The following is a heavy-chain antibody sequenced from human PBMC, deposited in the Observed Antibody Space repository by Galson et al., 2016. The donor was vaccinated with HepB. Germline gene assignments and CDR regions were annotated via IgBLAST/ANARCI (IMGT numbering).Heavy chain of an antibody. CDR3: ARDWKQLVFDY. D-gene: IGHD6-6*01. CDR1: GFTFSSYW. Sequence: SLRLSCAASGFTFSSYWMSWVRQAPGKGLEWVAKIKQDGSEKYYVDSVKGRFTISRDNAKNSLYLQMNGLRAEDTAVYYCARDWKQLVFDYWGQGTLVTVSS. J-gene: IGHJ4*02. V-gene: IGHV3-7*01. CDR2: IKQDGSEK.